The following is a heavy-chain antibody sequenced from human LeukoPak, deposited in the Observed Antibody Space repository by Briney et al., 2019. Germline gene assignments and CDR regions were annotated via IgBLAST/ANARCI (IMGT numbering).Heavy chain of an antibody. J-gene: IGHJ3*02. D-gene: IGHD3-22*01. Sequence: SETLSLTCTVSGGSISSYYWSWIRQPPGKGLEWIGYIYYSGSTNYNPSLKSRVTISVDTSKNQFSLKLSSVTAADTAVYYCASPLAAASYYDSSGAFDIWGQGTMVTVSS. CDR3: ASPLAAASYYDSSGAFDI. CDR1: GGSISSYY. CDR2: IYYSGST. V-gene: IGHV4-59*08.